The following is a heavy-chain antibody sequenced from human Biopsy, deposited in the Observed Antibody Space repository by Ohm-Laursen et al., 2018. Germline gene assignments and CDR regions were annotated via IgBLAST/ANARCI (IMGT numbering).Heavy chain of an antibody. CDR1: GYTFTNYG. CDR3: ARLTGDPSY. CDR2: ISPYNGDT. Sequence: ASVKVSCKASGYTFTNYGISWVRQAPGQGLEWMGWISPYNGDTDYAQKLQGRVTMTTDTSTSTAYMDLRSLRSDDTAVYYCARLTGDPSYWGQGILVTVSS. D-gene: IGHD7-27*01. V-gene: IGHV1-18*01. J-gene: IGHJ4*02.